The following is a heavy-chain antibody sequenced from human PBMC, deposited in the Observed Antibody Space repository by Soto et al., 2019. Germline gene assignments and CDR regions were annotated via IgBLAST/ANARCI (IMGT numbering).Heavy chain of an antibody. Sequence: GASVKVSCKVSGYTLTELSMHWVRQAPGKGLEWMGGFDPEDGETIYAQKFQGRVTMTEDTSTDTAYMELSSLRSEDTAVYYCAFRNYYGSGSHYNGPFDYWGQGTLVTLSS. J-gene: IGHJ4*02. D-gene: IGHD3-10*01. V-gene: IGHV1-24*01. CDR3: AFRNYYGSGSHYNGPFDY. CDR1: GYTLTELS. CDR2: FDPEDGET.